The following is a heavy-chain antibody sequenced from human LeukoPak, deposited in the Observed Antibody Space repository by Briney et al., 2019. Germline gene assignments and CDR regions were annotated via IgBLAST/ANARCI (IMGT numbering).Heavy chain of an antibody. V-gene: IGHV3-33*01. Sequence: GGSLRLSCAASGFTFSNYGMHWVRQAPGRGLEWVAVISYDESQEYYVGSVKGRFIISRDNSRKTVYLQMDSLRADDTAVYYCTRGEEGWYFDVWGRGTMVTVSS. CDR1: GFTFSNYG. CDR3: TRGEEGWYFDV. J-gene: IGHJ2*01. CDR2: ISYDESQE.